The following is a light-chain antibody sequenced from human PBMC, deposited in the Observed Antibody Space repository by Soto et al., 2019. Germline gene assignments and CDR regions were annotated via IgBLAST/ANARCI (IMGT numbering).Light chain of an antibody. V-gene: IGLV3-21*04. Sequence: SYELTQPPSVSVAPGKTARITCGGHNIGSKSVHWYQQKPGQAPVLVIYYDSDRPSGIPERFSGSNSGNTATLTISRVEAGDEDDYYCQVWDSSSDHPVFGGGTKLTVL. CDR3: QVWDSSSDHPV. J-gene: IGLJ3*02. CDR2: YDS. CDR1: NIGSKS.